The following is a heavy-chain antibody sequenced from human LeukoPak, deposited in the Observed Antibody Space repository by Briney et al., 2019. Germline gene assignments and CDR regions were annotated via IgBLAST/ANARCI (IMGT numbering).Heavy chain of an antibody. Sequence: PSETLSLTCAVYGGSFSGYYWSWIRQPPGKGLEWIGEIYHSGSTNYNPSLKSRVTISVDKSKNQFSLKLSSVTAADTAVYYCARVPRLGYYYYGMDVWGQGTTVTVSS. J-gene: IGHJ6*02. D-gene: IGHD6-19*01. V-gene: IGHV4-34*01. CDR2: IYHSGST. CDR3: ARVPRLGYYYYGMDV. CDR1: GGSFSGYY.